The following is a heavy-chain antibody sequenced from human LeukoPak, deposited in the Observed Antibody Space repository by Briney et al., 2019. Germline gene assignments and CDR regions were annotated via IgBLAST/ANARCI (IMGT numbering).Heavy chain of an antibody. CDR1: GGSISSYY. CDR2: SYYSGST. J-gene: IGHJ4*02. V-gene: IGHV4-59*08. CDR3: ARHEIAVAGSGIDY. Sequence: PSETLSLTCTVSGGSISSYYWSWIRQPPGQGLELIGYSYYSGSTKYNPSLKSRVTISVATSNTQFSLKLSPVTAADTAVYYCARHEIAVAGSGIDYWGQGTLVTVSS. D-gene: IGHD6-19*01.